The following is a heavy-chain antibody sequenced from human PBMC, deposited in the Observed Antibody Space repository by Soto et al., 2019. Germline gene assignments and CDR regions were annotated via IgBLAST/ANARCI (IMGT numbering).Heavy chain of an antibody. Sequence: SVKVSCKASGGTFSRNTISWVRQAPGQGLEWMGGIMPIFGSANYAQKFQGRVTITADENTRTVYMELSRLRSEDTAVYYCARQFDSDTTGYYYDYRGQGTLVTVSS. D-gene: IGHD3-22*01. J-gene: IGHJ4*02. V-gene: IGHV1-69*13. CDR3: ARQFDSDTTGYYYDY. CDR2: IMPIFGSA. CDR1: GGTFSRNT.